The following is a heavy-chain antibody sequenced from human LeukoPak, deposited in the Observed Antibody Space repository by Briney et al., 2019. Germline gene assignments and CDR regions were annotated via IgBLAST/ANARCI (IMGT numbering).Heavy chain of an antibody. CDR1: GRSISSYY. Sequence: SQTLSLTCTVSGRSISSYYWSWIRQPPGKGLVGIGYIYYSGSTNYNPSLKSRVTISVDTSKNQFSLKLSSVTAADTAVYYCARARPPGGWLIDYWGQGTLVTVSS. V-gene: IGHV4-59*01. J-gene: IGHJ4*02. CDR3: ARARPPGGWLIDY. CDR2: IYYSGST. D-gene: IGHD6-19*01.